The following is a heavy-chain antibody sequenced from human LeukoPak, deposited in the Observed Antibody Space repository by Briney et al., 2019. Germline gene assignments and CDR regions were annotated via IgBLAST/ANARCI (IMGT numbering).Heavy chain of an antibody. J-gene: IGHJ4*02. CDR3: ARAPAPYYDFWSGSQAPPAADY. CDR1: GYSFTSYW. V-gene: IGHV5-51*01. CDR2: IYPGDSDT. D-gene: IGHD3-3*01. Sequence: GESLKISCKGSGYSFTSYWIGWVRQMPGKGLEWMGIIYPGDSDTRYSPSFQGQVTISADKSISTAYLQWSSLKASDTAMYYCARAPAPYYDFWSGSQAPPAADYWGQGTLVTVSS.